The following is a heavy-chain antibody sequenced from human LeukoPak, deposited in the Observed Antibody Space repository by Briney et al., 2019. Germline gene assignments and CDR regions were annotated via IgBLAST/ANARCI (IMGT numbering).Heavy chain of an antibody. CDR1: GYSISSGYY. D-gene: IGHD2-2*01. J-gene: IGHJ3*02. V-gene: IGHV4-38-2*01. Sequence: PSETLSLTCAVSGYSISSGYYWGWIRQPPGKGLEWIGSIYHSGSTYYNPSLKSRVTISVDTSKNQFSLKLSSVTAADTVVYYCARQRTSDAFDIWGQGTMVTVSS. CDR2: IYHSGST. CDR3: ARQRTSDAFDI.